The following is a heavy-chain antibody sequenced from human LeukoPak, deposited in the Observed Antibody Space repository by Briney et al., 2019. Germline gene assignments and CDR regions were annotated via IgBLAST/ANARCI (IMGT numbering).Heavy chain of an antibody. CDR2: INPNSGGT. J-gene: IGHJ4*02. D-gene: IGHD3-16*02. CDR3: ASGDYVWGSYRPGDY. CDR1: GYTFTGYY. Sequence: ASVKVSCKASGYTFTGYYMRWVRQAPGQGLEWMGWINPNSGGTNYAQKFQGRVTMTRDTSISTAYMELSRLRSDDTAVYYCASGDYVWGSYRPGDYWGQGTLVTVSS. V-gene: IGHV1-2*02.